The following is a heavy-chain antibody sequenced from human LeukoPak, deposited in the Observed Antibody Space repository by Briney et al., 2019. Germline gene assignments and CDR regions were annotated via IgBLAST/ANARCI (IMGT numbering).Heavy chain of an antibody. CDR2: MNPNSGNT. CDR1: GCTFTSYD. D-gene: IGHD3-3*01. J-gene: IGHJ6*03. Sequence: ASVKVSCKASGCTFTSYDINWVRQATGQGLEWMGWMNPNSGNTGYAQKFQGRVTMTRNTSISTAYMELSSLRSEDTAVYYCARRYYDFWSGYYSSGDPYYYYMDVWGKGTTVTVSS. V-gene: IGHV1-8*01. CDR3: ARRYYDFWSGYYSSGDPYYYYMDV.